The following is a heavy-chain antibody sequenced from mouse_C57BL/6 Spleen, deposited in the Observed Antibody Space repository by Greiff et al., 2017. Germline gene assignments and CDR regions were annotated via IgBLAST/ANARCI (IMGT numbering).Heavy chain of an antibody. CDR1: GFTFSSYA. J-gene: IGHJ3*01. V-gene: IGHV5-9-1*02. CDR2: ISSGGDYI. CDR3: TREEGYDAVFAY. D-gene: IGHD2-2*01. Sequence: EVQRVESGAGLVKPGGSLKLSCAASGFTFSSYAMSWVRQTPEKRLEWVAYISSGGDYIYYADTVKGRFTITRDNTRNTLYLQMSSLKSEDTAMNYCTREEGYDAVFAYWGQGTLVTVSA.